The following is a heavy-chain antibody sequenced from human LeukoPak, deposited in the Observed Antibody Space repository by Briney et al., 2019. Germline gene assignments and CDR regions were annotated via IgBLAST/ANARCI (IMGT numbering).Heavy chain of an antibody. CDR1: GGSFSGYY. J-gene: IGHJ5*02. V-gene: IGHV4-34*01. CDR2: INHSGST. Sequence: PSETLSLTCAVYGGSFSGYYWSWIRQPPGKGLEWIGEINHSGSTNYNPSLKSRVTISVDTSKNQFSLKLSSVTAADTAVYYCARGATYSSGWYTRGDNWFDPWGQGTLVTVSS. CDR3: ARGATYSSGWYTRGDNWFDP. D-gene: IGHD6-19*01.